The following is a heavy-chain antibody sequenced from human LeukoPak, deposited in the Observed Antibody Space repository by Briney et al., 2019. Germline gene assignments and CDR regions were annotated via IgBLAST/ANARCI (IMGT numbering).Heavy chain of an antibody. V-gene: IGHV4-39*01. J-gene: IGHJ4*02. D-gene: IGHD6-19*01. Sequence: SETLSLTCTVSAGSISSSNYYWGWIRQPPGKGLEWIGSVYYSGSTYYNPSLRSRATISVDTSKNQFSLKLTSVTAADTAVYYCARGQQWLGTDYWGQGTLVTVSS. CDR3: ARGQQWLGTDY. CDR1: AGSISSSNYY. CDR2: VYYSGST.